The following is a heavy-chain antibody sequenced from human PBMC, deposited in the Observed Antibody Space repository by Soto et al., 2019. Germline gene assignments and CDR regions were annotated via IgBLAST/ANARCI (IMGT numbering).Heavy chain of an antibody. V-gene: IGHV3-23*01. CDR3: AIDLWSREILWAFDY. CDR1: GFTFSIYA. J-gene: IGHJ4*02. CDR2: ITASGDTT. D-gene: IGHD3-10*01. Sequence: GGSLRLSCAASGFTFSIYAMTWVRKAPGTGLEWVSFITASGDTTYYANSVKGRFTIYRDNSKNKMYLQMHSLRADDTAIYYCAIDLWSREILWAFDYWGQGTLVTVSS.